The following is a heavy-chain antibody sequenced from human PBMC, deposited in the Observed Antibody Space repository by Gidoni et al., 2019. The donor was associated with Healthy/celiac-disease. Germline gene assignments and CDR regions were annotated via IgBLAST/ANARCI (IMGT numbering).Heavy chain of an antibody. CDR3: ARSPRATTDFDP. V-gene: IGHV4-31*03. J-gene: IGHJ5*02. Sequence: QVQLQESGPGLVKPSQTLSLTCTVSGGSISSGGYYWSWIRQHPGRGLEWIGYIYYSGSTYYTPSLKSRVTISVDTSKNQFSLKLSSVTAADTAVYYCARSPRATTDFDPWGQGTLVTVSS. CDR2: IYYSGST. CDR1: GGSISSGGYY. D-gene: IGHD4-4*01.